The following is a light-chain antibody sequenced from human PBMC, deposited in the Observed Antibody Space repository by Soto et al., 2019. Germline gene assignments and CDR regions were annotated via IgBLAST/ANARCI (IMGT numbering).Light chain of an antibody. V-gene: IGLV2-14*01. CDR2: DVS. CDR3: SSYTISNTVL. Sequence: QSVLTQPASVSGSPGQSITISCTGSSSDVGSYNYVSWYQHHPGKAPKILIYDVSNRPSGVSSRFSGSKSGNTAFLTISGLQAEDEADYYCSSYTISNTVLLGGGTKVTVL. CDR1: SSDVGSYNY. J-gene: IGLJ2*01.